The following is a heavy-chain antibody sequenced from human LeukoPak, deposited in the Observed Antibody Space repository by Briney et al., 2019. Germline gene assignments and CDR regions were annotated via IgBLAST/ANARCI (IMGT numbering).Heavy chain of an antibody. CDR1: GFTFSTYT. CDR3: ARDFDYGDYIDF. CDR2: ISSSGLTI. V-gene: IGHV3-48*04. J-gene: IGHJ4*02. Sequence: PGGSLRLSCVASGFTFSTYTFNWVRQAPGKGLEWLSYISSSGLTIFYADSVKGRLTISRENKKNSIFLDMTNLRAEDTAVYYCARDFDYGDYIDFWGQGTLVAVSS. D-gene: IGHD4/OR15-4a*01.